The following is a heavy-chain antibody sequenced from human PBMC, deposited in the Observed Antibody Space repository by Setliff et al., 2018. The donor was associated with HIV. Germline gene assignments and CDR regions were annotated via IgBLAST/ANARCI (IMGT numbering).Heavy chain of an antibody. J-gene: IGHJ6*03. D-gene: IGHD7-27*01. CDR1: GYGFNSYW. V-gene: IGHV5-51*01. CDR3: ARLSGDLHMDV. CDR2: IYPGDSEI. Sequence: GESLKISCKASGYGFNSYWIAWVRQMSGKGLEWMGIIYPGDSEIRYSPSFQGQVIISADKSICTAYLQWSSLKASDTAKYYCARLSGDLHMDVWGKGTTVTVSS.